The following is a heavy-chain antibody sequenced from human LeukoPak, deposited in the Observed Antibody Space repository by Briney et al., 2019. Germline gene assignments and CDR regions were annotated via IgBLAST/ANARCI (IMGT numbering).Heavy chain of an antibody. CDR3: ARVVSYDSSGYYFRDAFDI. J-gene: IGHJ3*02. CDR1: GYTFTSYG. D-gene: IGHD3-22*01. V-gene: IGHV1-18*01. CDR2: ISAYNGNT. Sequence: ASVKVSCKASGYTFTSYGISWVRQAPGQGLEWMGWISAYNGNTNYAQKLQGRVTMTTDTSTSTAYMELRSLRPDDTAVYYCARVVSYDSSGYYFRDAFDIWGQGTMVTVSS.